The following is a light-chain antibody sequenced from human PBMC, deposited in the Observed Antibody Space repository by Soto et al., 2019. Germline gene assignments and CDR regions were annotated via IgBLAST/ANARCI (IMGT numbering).Light chain of an antibody. V-gene: IGLV7-46*01. CDR2: DTN. J-gene: IGLJ2*01. CDR1: TGAVTSGHY. CDR3: LLSYSGAHVV. Sequence: QAVVTQEPSLTVSPGGTVTLTCASSTGAVTSGHYPYWFQQKPGQAPRTLIYDTNNKHSWTPARFSGSLLGGKAALTLSGAQPEDEAEYYCLLSYSGAHVVFGGGTQLTVL.